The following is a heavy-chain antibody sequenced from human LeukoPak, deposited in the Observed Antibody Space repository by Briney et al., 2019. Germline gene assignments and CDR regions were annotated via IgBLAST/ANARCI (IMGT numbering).Heavy chain of an antibody. CDR2: IYTSGRT. D-gene: IGHD6-13*01. CDR1: AGSISSYY. V-gene: IGHV4-4*07. CDR3: ARTGYSSSWYYFDY. Sequence: ESSETLSLTCTVSAGSISSYYWSWIRQPAGKGLEWIGRIYTSGRTNYNPSLKSRVTMSVDTSKNQFSVKLSSVTPADTAVYSCARTGYSSSWYYFDYWGQGTLVTVSS. J-gene: IGHJ4*02.